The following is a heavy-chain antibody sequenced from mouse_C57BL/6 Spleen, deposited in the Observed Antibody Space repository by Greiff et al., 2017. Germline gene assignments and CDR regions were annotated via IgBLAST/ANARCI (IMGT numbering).Heavy chain of an antibody. V-gene: IGHV1-82*01. J-gene: IGHJ4*01. CDR2: IYPGDGDT. CDR1: GYAFSSSW. D-gene: IGHD1-1*01. CDR3: ARDYGSRYYAMDY. Sequence: QVQLQQSGPELVKPGASVKISCKASGYAFSSSWMNWVKQRPGKGLEWIGRIYPGDGDTNYNGKFKGKATLTADKSSSTAYMQHSSLTSEDSAVYFCARDYGSRYYAMDYWGQGTSVTVSS.